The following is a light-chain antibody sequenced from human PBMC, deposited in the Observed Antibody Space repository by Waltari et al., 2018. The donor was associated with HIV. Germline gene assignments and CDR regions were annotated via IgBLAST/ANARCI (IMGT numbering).Light chain of an antibody. CDR2: CAS. Sequence: DIVMTQSPDSLAVSLGERATINCKSSQSLLYSSNNKNCLAWYQQKPGQSPKLLIYCASNRESGVPDRFTGSGSGTDFTLTISSLQAEDVAVYSCQQYYTAPWTFGQGTKVGVK. J-gene: IGKJ1*01. V-gene: IGKV4-1*01. CDR1: QSLLYSSNNKNC. CDR3: QQYYTAPWT.